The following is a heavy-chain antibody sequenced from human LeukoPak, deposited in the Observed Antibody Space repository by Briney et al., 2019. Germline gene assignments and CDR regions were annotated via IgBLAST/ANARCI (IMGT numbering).Heavy chain of an antibody. D-gene: IGHD5-24*01. CDR3: ARDRGGGLVDY. V-gene: IGHV3-13*01. Sequence: PGGSLRLSCAASGFTFSSYDMHWVRQATGKGLEWVSAIGTAGDTYYPGSVKGRFTISRENAKNSLYLQMNSLRAGDTAVYYCARDRGGGLVDYWGRGTLVTVSS. CDR2: IGTAGDT. CDR1: GFTFSSYD. J-gene: IGHJ4*02.